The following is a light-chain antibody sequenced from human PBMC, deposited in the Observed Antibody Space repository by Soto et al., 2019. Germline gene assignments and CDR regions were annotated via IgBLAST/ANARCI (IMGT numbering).Light chain of an antibody. J-gene: IGLJ1*01. Sequence: QSVLTQPPSVSAAPGQRVTISCSGSTSNIGNNYVSWYQQLPGTAPKLLIYDNNKRPSGIPARFSGSKSGTSATLGITGLQTGDQADYYCGTWDSSLPTGGVFGPGTKVTVL. CDR2: DNN. CDR3: GTWDSSLPTGGV. CDR1: TSNIGNNY. V-gene: IGLV1-51*01.